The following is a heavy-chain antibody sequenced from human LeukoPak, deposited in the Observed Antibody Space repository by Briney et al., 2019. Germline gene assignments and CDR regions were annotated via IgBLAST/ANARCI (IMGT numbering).Heavy chain of an antibody. D-gene: IGHD2-15*01. Sequence: SETLTLTCAASGYSIRSGYYWCCRQQPPRKRVGLSGSIYHSGSTYYNESVKSRFTISIDTSKNQFSLKLSCVTAADTAVHYCAEQPGSVEECHSFRYFDLWGRGTLVTVSS. CDR2: IYHSGST. CDR3: AEQPGSVEECHSFRYFDL. CDR1: GYSIRSGYY. V-gene: IGHV4-38-2*01. J-gene: IGHJ2*01.